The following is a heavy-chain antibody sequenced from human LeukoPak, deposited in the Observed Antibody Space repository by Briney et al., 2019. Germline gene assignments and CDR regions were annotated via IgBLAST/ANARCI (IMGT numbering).Heavy chain of an antibody. J-gene: IGHJ6*03. V-gene: IGHV3-20*04. CDR1: GFTFSSYW. D-gene: IGHD2-15*01. CDR2: INWNGGST. Sequence: GGSLRLSCAASGFTFSSYWMHWVRQAPGKGLEWVSGINWNGGSTGYADSVKGRFTISRDNAKNSLYMQMNSLRAEDTALYYCARDSGRGYYYYMDVWGKGTTVTVSS. CDR3: ARDSGRGYYYYMDV.